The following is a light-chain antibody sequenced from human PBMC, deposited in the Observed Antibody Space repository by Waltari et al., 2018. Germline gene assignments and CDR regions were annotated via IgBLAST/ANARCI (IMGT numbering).Light chain of an antibody. CDR1: QGIGFD. CDR2: AAS. J-gene: IGKJ1*01. Sequence: AIQMTQPPSSLSASVGYRVTITCRAGQGIGFDVGWYQQKAGKAPKLLLYAASRLQSGVPSRFSGSGSGTDFTLTISSLQPEDFATYYCLQDNVYPWTFGQGTKVEIK. V-gene: IGKV1-6*01. CDR3: LQDNVYPWT.